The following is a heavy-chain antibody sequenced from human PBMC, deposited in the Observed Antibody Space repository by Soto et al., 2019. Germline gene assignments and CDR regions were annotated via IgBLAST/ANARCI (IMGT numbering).Heavy chain of an antibody. CDR3: ARGQEGVVATH. J-gene: IGHJ4*02. D-gene: IGHD5-12*01. CDR1: GGSLSGYY. Sequence: QVQLQQWGAGLLKPSETLSLNCAVNGGSLSGYYWSWIRQPPGKGLEWIGEIKDGGSTNYSPSLKSRATISSDTPNNQFSLRLNSVTAADTGVYYCARGQEGVVATHWDQGTLVTVSS. V-gene: IGHV4-34*01. CDR2: IKDGGST.